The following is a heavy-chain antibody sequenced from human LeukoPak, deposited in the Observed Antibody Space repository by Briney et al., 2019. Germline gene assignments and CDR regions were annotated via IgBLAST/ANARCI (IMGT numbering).Heavy chain of an antibody. D-gene: IGHD4-17*01. Sequence: HLGGCLRLSCAASGFTFSSHWMSWVRQAPGKGLEWVATIKQDGSEKYYVDSVKGRFTISRDNAKTSLCLQMNSLRAEDTAVYYCARVDYGDARYWGQETLVTVSS. J-gene: IGHJ4*02. V-gene: IGHV3-7*04. CDR1: GFTFSSHW. CDR3: ARVDYGDARY. CDR2: IKQDGSEK.